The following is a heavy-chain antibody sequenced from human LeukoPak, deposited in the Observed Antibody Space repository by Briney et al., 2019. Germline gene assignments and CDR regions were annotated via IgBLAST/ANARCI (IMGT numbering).Heavy chain of an antibody. J-gene: IGHJ4*02. CDR2: INPNSGGT. D-gene: IGHD3-16*01. V-gene: IGHV1-2*02. CDR3: AMGGARIRYFYY. Sequence: GASVKVSCKASGYTFTGYYMHWVRQAPGQGLEWMGWINPNSGGTNYAQKLQGRVTMTRDTSISTAYMELSRLRSDDTAVYYCAMGGARIRYFYYWGQGTLVTVSS. CDR1: GYTFTGYY.